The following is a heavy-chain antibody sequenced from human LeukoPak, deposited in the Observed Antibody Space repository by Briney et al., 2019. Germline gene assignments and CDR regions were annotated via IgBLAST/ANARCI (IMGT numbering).Heavy chain of an antibody. J-gene: IGHJ4*02. CDR2: INPNSGGT. CDR3: ARGVGAYCSGGYCYPHYFDY. CDR1: GYSFTGNY. D-gene: IGHD2-15*01. Sequence: ASVNVSCKASGYSFTGNYMHWVRQAPGQGLEWMGWINPNSGGTNNAQKFQGRVTMTRDTSISTAHMELTGLTSDDAAVYYCARGVGAYCSGGYCYPHYFDYWGQGTLVTVSS. V-gene: IGHV1-2*02.